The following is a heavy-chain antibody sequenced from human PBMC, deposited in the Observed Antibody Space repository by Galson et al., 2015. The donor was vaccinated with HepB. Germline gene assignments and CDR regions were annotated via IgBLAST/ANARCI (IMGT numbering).Heavy chain of an antibody. CDR1: GFSFSTTD. Sequence: SLRLSCAASGFSFSTTDMSWVRQAPGRGLDWVSTITPRGDATYYGDPVRGRFTISRDNSRNTLYQQMTSLTAEDTALYSCVKNSGIYSPWGQGTLVTVSS. J-gene: IGHJ4*02. D-gene: IGHD3-10*01. CDR2: ITPRGDAT. CDR3: VKNSGIYSP. V-gene: IGHV3-23*02.